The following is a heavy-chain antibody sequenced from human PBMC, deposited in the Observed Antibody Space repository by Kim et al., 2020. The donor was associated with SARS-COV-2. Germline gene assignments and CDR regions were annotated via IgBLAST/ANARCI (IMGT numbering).Heavy chain of an antibody. CDR1: GFTFSSYG. CDR3: ARDQTRGYSYGYLDY. D-gene: IGHD5-18*01. Sequence: GGSLRLSCAASGFTFSSYGMHWVRQAPGKGLEWVAVIWYDGSNKYYADSVKGRFTISRDNSKNTLYLQMNSLRAEDTAVYYCARDQTRGYSYGYLDYWGQGTLVTVSS. V-gene: IGHV3-33*08. CDR2: IWYDGSNK. J-gene: IGHJ4*02.